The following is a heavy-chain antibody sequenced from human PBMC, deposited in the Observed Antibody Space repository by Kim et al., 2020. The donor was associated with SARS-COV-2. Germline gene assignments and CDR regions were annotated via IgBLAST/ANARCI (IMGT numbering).Heavy chain of an antibody. V-gene: IGHV3-53*01. D-gene: IGHD5-18*01. CDR2: IYSGGAT. J-gene: IGHJ4*02. CDR1: GLSFSRYY. CDR3: DSGFSYEF. Sequence: GGSLRLSCAASGLSFSRYYMSWVRQAPGKGLEWVALIYSGGATYYADSVKGRFTISRDNSKNTLFLQMNSLRAGDTAIYYCDSGFSYEFWGQGTLVTVSS.